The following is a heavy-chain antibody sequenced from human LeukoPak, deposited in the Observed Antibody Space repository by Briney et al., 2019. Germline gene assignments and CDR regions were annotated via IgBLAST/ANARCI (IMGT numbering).Heavy chain of an antibody. CDR1: GGTFSSYA. V-gene: IGHV1-18*01. J-gene: IGHJ3*02. Sequence: ASVKVSCKASGGTFSSYAISWVRQAPGQGVEWMGWICAYNGNTNYAQKLQGRVTMTTDTSTSTAHMELRSLRSDDTAVYYCARVVVVPAAIGMRAFDIWGQGTMVTVSS. CDR2: ICAYNGNT. CDR3: ARVVVVPAAIGMRAFDI. D-gene: IGHD2-2*01.